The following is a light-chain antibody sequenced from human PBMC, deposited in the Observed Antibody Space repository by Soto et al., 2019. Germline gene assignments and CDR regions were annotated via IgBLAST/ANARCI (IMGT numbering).Light chain of an antibody. V-gene: IGLV1-47*01. Sequence: QSVLTQPPSASETPGQRVTISCSGTSSNIGSNYVYWYQQLAGTAPKLLIYRNNQRPSGVPDRFSGSKSGTSASLAISGLRSEDEADYYCASWDDSLRGPVFGGGTKLTVL. J-gene: IGLJ2*01. CDR3: ASWDDSLRGPV. CDR2: RNN. CDR1: SSNIGSNY.